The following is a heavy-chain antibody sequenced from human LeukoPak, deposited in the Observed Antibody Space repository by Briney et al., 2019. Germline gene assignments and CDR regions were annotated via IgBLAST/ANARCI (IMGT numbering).Heavy chain of an antibody. CDR1: GYTFTSYG. CDR2: ISAYNGNT. CDR3: ARRDSSSWYFWFDP. V-gene: IGHV1-18*01. D-gene: IGHD6-13*01. J-gene: IGHJ5*02. Sequence: GASVKVSCKASGYTFTSYGISWVRQAPGQGLEWMGWISAYNGNTNYAQKLQGRVTMTTDTSTSTAYMELRSLRSDDTAVYYCARRDSSSWYFWFDPWGQGTLVTVSS.